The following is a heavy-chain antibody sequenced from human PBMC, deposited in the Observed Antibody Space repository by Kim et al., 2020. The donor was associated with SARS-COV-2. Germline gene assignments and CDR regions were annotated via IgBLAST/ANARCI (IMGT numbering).Heavy chain of an antibody. CDR1: GFTFSSYW. CDR2: IKQDGSEK. D-gene: IGHD1-1*01. J-gene: IGHJ6*02. Sequence: GGSLRLSCAASGFTFSSYWMSWVRQAPGKGLEWVANIKQDGSEKYYVDSVKGRFTISRDNAKNSLYLQMNSLRAEDTAVYYCARDFPPTTTGYYYGMDVWGQGTTVTVSS. CDR3: ARDFPPTTTGYYYGMDV. V-gene: IGHV3-7*03.